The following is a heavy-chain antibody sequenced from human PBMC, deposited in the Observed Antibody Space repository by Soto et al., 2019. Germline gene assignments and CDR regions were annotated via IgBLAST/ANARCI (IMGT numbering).Heavy chain of an antibody. CDR1: GGSISSYY. CDR3: ASGGIDYDSSGYYYVAFSPF. D-gene: IGHD3-22*01. Sequence: ETLSLTCTVSGGSISSYYWSWIRQPPGKGLEWIWYIYYSGSTNYNPSLKSRVTISVDTSKNQFSLKLSSVTAADTAVYYCASGGIDYDSSGYYYVAFSPFWGQGTMVT. CDR2: IYYSGST. J-gene: IGHJ3*01. V-gene: IGHV4-59*01.